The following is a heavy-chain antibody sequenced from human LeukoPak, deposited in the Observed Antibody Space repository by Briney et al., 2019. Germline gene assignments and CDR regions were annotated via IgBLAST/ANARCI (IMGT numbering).Heavy chain of an antibody. D-gene: IGHD2-15*01. J-gene: IGHJ4*02. CDR1: GFTFSTYC. CDR2: ICPDGTVT. V-gene: IGHV3-74*01. Sequence: GGSLRLSCAASGFTFSTYCMHWVRQAPGKGPMWVSRICPDGTVTNYADSVKARFIISRDNARNTVYLQMNSLRVEDTAVYYCARGDDTVVVVAATTDIDYWGQGTLVTVSS. CDR3: ARGDDTVVVVAATTDIDY.